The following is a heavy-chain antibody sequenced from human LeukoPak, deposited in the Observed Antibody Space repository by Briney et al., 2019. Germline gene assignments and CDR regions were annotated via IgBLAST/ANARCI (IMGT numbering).Heavy chain of an antibody. Sequence: ASVKVSCKASGYTFTGYYMHWVRQAPGQGLEWMGWISAYNGNTNYAQKLQGRVTMTTDTSTSTAYMELRSLRSDDTAVYYCARVGDSYGDDAFDIWGQGTMVTVSS. V-gene: IGHV1-18*04. J-gene: IGHJ3*02. D-gene: IGHD5-18*01. CDR1: GYTFTGYY. CDR3: ARVGDSYGDDAFDI. CDR2: ISAYNGNT.